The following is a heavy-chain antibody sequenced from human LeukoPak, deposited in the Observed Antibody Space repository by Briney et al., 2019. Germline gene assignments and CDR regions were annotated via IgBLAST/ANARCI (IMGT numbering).Heavy chain of an antibody. J-gene: IGHJ3*02. D-gene: IGHD3-9*01. V-gene: IGHV4-59*01. CDR3: ARARYVNSFYAFDI. CDR1: GGSISSYY. Sequence: PSETLSLTCTVSGGSISSYYWSWIRLPPGKGLEWIGYLSKSGNTNYSPSLKSRVTIFGDTSKNQFFLKLSSVTAADTAVHYCARARYVNSFYAFDIWGQGTLVTVSS. CDR2: LSKSGNT.